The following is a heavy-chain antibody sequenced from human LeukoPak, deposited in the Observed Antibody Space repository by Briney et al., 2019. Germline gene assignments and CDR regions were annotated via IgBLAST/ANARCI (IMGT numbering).Heavy chain of an antibody. CDR2: ISTTSTT. Sequence: PGGSLRVSCAASGFTFSTHSMHWVRQAPGKGLEWVSYISTTSTTQYADSVKGRFSISRDNAKSSLYLQMSSLRDEDTAVYYCARDPPYASDWQTYHCLDYWGQGTLVTVSS. D-gene: IGHD6-19*01. V-gene: IGHV3-48*02. CDR3: ARDPPYASDWQTYHCLDY. J-gene: IGHJ4*02. CDR1: GFTFSTHS.